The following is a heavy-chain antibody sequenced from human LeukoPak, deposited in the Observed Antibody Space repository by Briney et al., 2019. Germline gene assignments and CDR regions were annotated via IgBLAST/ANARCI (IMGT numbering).Heavy chain of an antibody. CDR3: ARDLGPGVRDGYNLDY. CDR2: ISAYNGNT. D-gene: IGHD5-24*01. J-gene: IGHJ4*02. V-gene: IGHV1-18*01. Sequence: ASVKVSCKASGYTFTSYGISWVRQAPGQGLEWMGWISAYNGNTNYAQKLQGRVTMTTDTSTSTAYMELRSLRSDDTAVYYCARDLGPGVRDGYNLDYWGQGTLVTVSS. CDR1: GYTFTSYG.